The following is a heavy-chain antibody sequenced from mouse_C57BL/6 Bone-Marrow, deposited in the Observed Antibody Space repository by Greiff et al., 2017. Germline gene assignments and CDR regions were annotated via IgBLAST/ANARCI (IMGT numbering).Heavy chain of an antibody. CDR3: ARYLGDY. CDR1: GFTFSDYG. Sequence: EVKLMESGGGLVKPGGSLKLSCAASGFTFSDYGMHWVRQAPEKGLEWVAYISSGSSTIYYADTVKARFTISRDNAKNTLFLQMTSLRSEDTAMYYCARYLGDYWGQGTTLTVSS. J-gene: IGHJ2*01. D-gene: IGHD3-3*01. V-gene: IGHV5-17*01. CDR2: ISSGSSTI.